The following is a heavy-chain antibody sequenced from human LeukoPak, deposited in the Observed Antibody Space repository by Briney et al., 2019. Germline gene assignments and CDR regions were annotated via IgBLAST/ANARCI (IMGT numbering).Heavy chain of an antibody. CDR2: ITGSGGNT. Sequence: PGASLRLSCAASGFTFSNYAMSWVRQAPGKGLEWVSAITGSGGNTYYADSVKGRFTISRDSSKNTLYLQMNSLRAEDTAVYYCAKWGDFDVLTGYYVPDFWGQGTLVTVSS. J-gene: IGHJ4*02. CDR1: GFTFSNYA. V-gene: IGHV3-23*01. D-gene: IGHD3-9*01. CDR3: AKWGDFDVLTGYYVPDF.